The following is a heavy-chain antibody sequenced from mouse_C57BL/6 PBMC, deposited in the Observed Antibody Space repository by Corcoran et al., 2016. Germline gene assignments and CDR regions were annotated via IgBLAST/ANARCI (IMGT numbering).Heavy chain of an antibody. CDR1: GYTFTDYY. D-gene: IGHD2-3*01. V-gene: IGHV1-26*01. J-gene: IGHJ4*01. CDR2: INPNNGGT. Sequence: EVQLQQSGPELVKPGASVKISCKASGYTFTDYYMNWVKQSHGKSLEWIGDINPNNGGTSYNQKFKGKATLTVDKSSSTAYKELRSLTSEDSAVYYCARRGIYDGYYDAMDYWGQGTSVTVSS. CDR3: ARRGIYDGYYDAMDY.